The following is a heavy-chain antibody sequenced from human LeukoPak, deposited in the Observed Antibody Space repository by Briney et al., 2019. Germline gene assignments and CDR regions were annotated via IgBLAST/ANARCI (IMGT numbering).Heavy chain of an antibody. CDR3: AKDDEAVAGHPQGY. CDR2: ISGSGGST. CDR1: GFTFSSYN. V-gene: IGHV3-23*01. J-gene: IGHJ4*02. D-gene: IGHD6-19*01. Sequence: GGSLRLSCAASGFTFSSYNMNWVRQAPGKGLEWVSAISGSGGSTYYADSVKGRFTISRDNSKNTLYLQMNSLRAEDTAVYYCAKDDEAVAGHPQGYWGQGTLVTVSS.